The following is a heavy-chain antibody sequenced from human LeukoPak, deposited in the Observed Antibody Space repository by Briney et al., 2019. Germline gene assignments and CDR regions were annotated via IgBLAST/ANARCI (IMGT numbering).Heavy chain of an antibody. Sequence: PSETLSLTCAVYGGSFSAYYWSWIRQPPGEGLEWIGEINHSGSTNYNPSLKSRVTMSVDTSKNQFSLKLTSVTAADTAVYYCALDGFATGGSTAIGYWGQGTLVTVSS. CDR2: INHSGST. J-gene: IGHJ4*02. CDR1: GGSFSAYY. D-gene: IGHD5-18*01. CDR3: ALDGFATGGSTAIGY. V-gene: IGHV4-34*01.